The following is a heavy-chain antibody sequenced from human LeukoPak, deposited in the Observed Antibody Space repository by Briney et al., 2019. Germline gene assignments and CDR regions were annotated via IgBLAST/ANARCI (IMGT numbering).Heavy chain of an antibody. Sequence: PGGSLRLSCAASGFTSSNYWMSWVRQAPGKGLEWVANINQDGSEKYSVDSVKGRFTISRDNAKNSLYLQMNSLRAEDTAVYYCARAYYFDSRNYYNPTSSFDYWGQGTLVTVSS. CDR3: ARAYYFDSRNYYNPTSSFDY. J-gene: IGHJ4*02. V-gene: IGHV3-7*04. D-gene: IGHD3-10*01. CDR2: INQDGSEK. CDR1: GFTSSNYW.